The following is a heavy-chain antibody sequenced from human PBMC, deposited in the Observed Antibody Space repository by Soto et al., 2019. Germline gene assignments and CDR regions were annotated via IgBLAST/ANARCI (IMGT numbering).Heavy chain of an antibody. CDR3: AKPATVTTAPYYYMDV. CDR2: ISYDGSNK. D-gene: IGHD4-17*01. Sequence: GGSLRLSCAASGFTFSSYGMHWVRQAPGKGLEWVAVISYDGSNKYYADSVKGRFTISSDNSKNTLYLQMNSLRAEDTAVYYCAKPATVTTAPYYYMDVWGKGTTVTVSS. V-gene: IGHV3-30*18. J-gene: IGHJ6*03. CDR1: GFTFSSYG.